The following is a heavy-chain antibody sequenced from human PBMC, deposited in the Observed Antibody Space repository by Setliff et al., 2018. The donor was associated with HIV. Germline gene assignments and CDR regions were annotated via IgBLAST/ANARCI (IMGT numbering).Heavy chain of an antibody. CDR2: IYSGGST. CDR1: GFTVSSNY. J-gene: IGHJ4*02. D-gene: IGHD6-19*01. Sequence: GGSLRLSCAASGFTVSSNYMSWVRQAPGKGLEWVSVIYSGGSTYYADSVKGRFTISRDNSKNTLYLQMNSLRAEDTAVYYCARAVHSGWYYFDYWGQGTLVTVSS. CDR3: ARAVHSGWYYFDY. V-gene: IGHV3-53*01.